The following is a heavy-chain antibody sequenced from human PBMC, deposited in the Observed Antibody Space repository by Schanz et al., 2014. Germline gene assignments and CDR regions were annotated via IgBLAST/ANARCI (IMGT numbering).Heavy chain of an antibody. CDR1: GYTFLSYG. J-gene: IGHJ3*02. CDR2: INTDNGDT. V-gene: IGHV1-18*01. Sequence: KVSCKTSGYTFLSYGVTWVRQAPGQGLEYMAWINTDNGDTNYAHEFQGRITLTTDRYPSPGDLELRSLRADDTARYDRATDMSSGPERRADAFEISGPGT. D-gene: IGHD1-1*01. CDR3: ATDMSSGPERRADAFEI.